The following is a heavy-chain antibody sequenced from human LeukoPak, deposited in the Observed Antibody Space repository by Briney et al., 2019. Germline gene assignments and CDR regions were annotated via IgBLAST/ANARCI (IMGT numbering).Heavy chain of an antibody. Sequence: PGGSLRLSCAASGFTFRNVAMTWVRQAPGKGLEWVSTISGNSGSTYYADSVKGRFTISRDNSKNTLYLQMNSLRAEDTAVYFCAKAGRDDYTIDAFDIWGQGTMVTVSS. CDR2: ISGNSGST. J-gene: IGHJ3*02. CDR3: AKAGRDDYTIDAFDI. D-gene: IGHD5-24*01. V-gene: IGHV3-23*01. CDR1: GFTFRNVA.